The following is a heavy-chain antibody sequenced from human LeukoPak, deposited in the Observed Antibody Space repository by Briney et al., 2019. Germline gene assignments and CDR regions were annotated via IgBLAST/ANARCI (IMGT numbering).Heavy chain of an antibody. J-gene: IGHJ6*03. CDR3: ASANPILLDYYYYYYMDV. CDR1: GFTFPNYS. D-gene: IGHD3-3*01. CDR2: IDNSGTYI. V-gene: IGHV3-21*01. Sequence: GGSLGPSGTASGFTFPNYSMDWVRQAPGKGLEWVPSIDNSGTYIYYADSVKGRFTISRDNSKNSLYLQMNSLRAEDTAVYYCASANPILLDYYYYYYMDVWGKGTTVTVSS.